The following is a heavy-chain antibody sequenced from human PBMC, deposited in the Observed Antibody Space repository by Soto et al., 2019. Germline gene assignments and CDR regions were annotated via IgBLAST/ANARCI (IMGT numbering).Heavy chain of an antibody. CDR1: GFTFSTYT. CDR2: VLQTGSST. J-gene: IGHJ4*02. Sequence: GGSLRLSCAASGFTFSTYTMSWVRQAPGKGLEWVSAVLQTGSSTYYADSVKGRFTISRDNSKNTLYLQMNNLRAEDTAVYYCAKDFTPDGYWDFDYWGQGTLVTVSS. CDR3: AKDFTPDGYWDFDY. V-gene: IGHV3-23*01. D-gene: IGHD4-17*01.